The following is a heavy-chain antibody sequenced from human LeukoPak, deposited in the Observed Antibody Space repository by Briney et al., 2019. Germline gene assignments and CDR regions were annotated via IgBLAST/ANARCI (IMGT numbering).Heavy chain of an antibody. CDR2: IGTNGITQ. D-gene: IGHD3-10*01. V-gene: IGHV3-33*06. CDR3: AKDPMVRGSTYDY. Sequence: GGSLRLSCAASGFTFSNYGMHWVRQAPGKGLEWVAVIGTNGITQHYADSVKGRFTVSRDNSKNTLYLQVNSLRAEDTAVYYCAKDPMVRGSTYDYWGQGTLVTVSS. J-gene: IGHJ4*02. CDR1: GFTFSNYG.